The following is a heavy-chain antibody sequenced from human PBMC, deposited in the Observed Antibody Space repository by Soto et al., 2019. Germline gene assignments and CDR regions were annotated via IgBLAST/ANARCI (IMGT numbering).Heavy chain of an antibody. D-gene: IGHD6-6*01. J-gene: IGHJ5*02. Sequence: QVQLQESGPGLVKPSQTLSLTCTVSGGSISSGGYYWSWIRQHPGKGLEWIGYIYYSGSTYYNPSLKSRVTISVDTSKNQFSRKLSSVTAADTAVYYCASWYSSSSAKGWFDPWGQGTLVTVSS. CDR1: GGSISSGGYY. CDR3: ASWYSSSSAKGWFDP. CDR2: IYYSGST. V-gene: IGHV4-31*03.